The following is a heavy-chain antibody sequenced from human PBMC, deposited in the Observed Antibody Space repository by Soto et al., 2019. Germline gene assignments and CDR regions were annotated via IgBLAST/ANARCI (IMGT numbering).Heavy chain of an antibody. CDR3: ARIRGTSRNYVDY. CDR1: GGTFSSYA. CDR2: IIPMFATA. Sequence: QVPLVQSGAEVKKSGSSVKVSCKASGGTFSSYAISWVRQAPGQGLEWMGGIIPMFATANYAQKFQGRVTISADESPSTAYMELSSRRSEDTAVYYCARIRGTSRNYVDYGGQGTLVTVSS. J-gene: IGHJ4*02. D-gene: IGHD3-16*02. V-gene: IGHV1-69*01.